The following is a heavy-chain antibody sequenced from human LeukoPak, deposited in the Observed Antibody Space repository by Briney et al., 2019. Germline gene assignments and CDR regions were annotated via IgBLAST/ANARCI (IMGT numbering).Heavy chain of an antibody. CDR2: IIAIFGTA. V-gene: IGHV1-69*13. D-gene: IGHD4-17*01. CDR1: VGTFSSYA. CDR3: ARWATVTTSWFDP. J-gene: IGHJ5*02. Sequence: ASVTVSCTASVGTFSSYAISWVRQAPGQGLEWMGGIIAIFGTANYAQKFQGRVTITADEPTSTAYMELSSLRSEDTAVYYCARWATVTTSWFDPWRQETLDSVS.